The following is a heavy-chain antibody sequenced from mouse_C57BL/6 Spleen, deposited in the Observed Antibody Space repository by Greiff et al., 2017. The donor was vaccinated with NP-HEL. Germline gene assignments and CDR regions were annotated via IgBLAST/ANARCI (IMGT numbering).Heavy chain of an antibody. D-gene: IGHD4-1*01. V-gene: IGHV1-59*01. Sequence: VQLQQPGAELVRPGTSVKLSCKASGYTFTSYWMHWVKQRPGQGLEWIGVIDPSDSYTNYNQKFKGKATLTVDTSSSTAYMQLSSLTSEDSAVYYCARGELGRDWFAYWGQGTLVTVSA. CDR2: IDPSDSYT. J-gene: IGHJ3*01. CDR1: GYTFTSYW. CDR3: ARGELGRDWFAY.